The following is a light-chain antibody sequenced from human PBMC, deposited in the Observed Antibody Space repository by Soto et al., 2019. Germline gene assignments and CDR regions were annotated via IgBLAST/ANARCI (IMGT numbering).Light chain of an antibody. CDR2: GAS. Sequence: EIVLTQSPGTLSLSPGERATLSCRARQSVSSSYLAWHQQKPGQAPRLLIYGASSRATGIPDRFSGSGSGTDFTLTISRLEPEDFAVYYCQQYGSSPRTFGGGTKVEIK. CDR3: QQYGSSPRT. V-gene: IGKV3-20*01. J-gene: IGKJ4*01. CDR1: QSVSSSY.